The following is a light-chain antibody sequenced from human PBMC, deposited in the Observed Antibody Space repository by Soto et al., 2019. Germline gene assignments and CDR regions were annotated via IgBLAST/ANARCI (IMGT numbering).Light chain of an antibody. CDR1: SSDVGRYNY. Sequence: QSVLNQPASVSGSPVQSITISCTGTSSDVGRYNYVSWYQQHPGKAPKLRIYEVSNRPSGVSDRFSVSKSGNTASLTISAIQAEYAAAYYCSSNTRSSTYAFGTGSNVT. CDR3: SSNTRSSTYA. CDR2: EVS. J-gene: IGLJ1*01. V-gene: IGLV2-14*01.